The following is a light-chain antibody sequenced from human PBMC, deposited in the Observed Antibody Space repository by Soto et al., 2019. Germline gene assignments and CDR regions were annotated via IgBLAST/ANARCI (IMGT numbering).Light chain of an antibody. CDR3: QQYGSSGT. CDR1: QSVSSN. CDR2: GAS. J-gene: IGKJ1*01. V-gene: IGKV3-20*01. Sequence: EIVMTQSPATLSVSPGERATLSCRASQSVSSNLAWYQQKPGQAPRLLIYGASTRATGIPDRLSGSGSGTDFTLTIRRLEPEDFAVYYCQQYGSSGTFGQGTKVDIK.